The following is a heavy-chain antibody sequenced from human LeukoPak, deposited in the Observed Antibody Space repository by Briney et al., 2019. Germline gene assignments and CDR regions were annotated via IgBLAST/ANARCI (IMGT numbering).Heavy chain of an antibody. CDR2: INSDGSST. Sequence: GGSLRLSCAASGFTFSSYWMHWVRQAPGKGLVWVSRINSDGSSTSYADSVKGRFTISRDNAKNTLYLQMNSLRAEDTAVYYCARAGLSWDAFAIWGQGTMVTVSS. J-gene: IGHJ3*02. CDR1: GFTFSSYW. V-gene: IGHV3-74*01. CDR3: ARAGLSWDAFAI. D-gene: IGHD2-8*02.